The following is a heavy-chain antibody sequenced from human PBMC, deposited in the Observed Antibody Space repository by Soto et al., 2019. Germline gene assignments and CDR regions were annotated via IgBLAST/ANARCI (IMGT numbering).Heavy chain of an antibody. V-gene: IGHV4-61*01. D-gene: IGHD4-4*01. CDR3: AADYSNYVAGMDV. J-gene: IGHJ6*02. CDR2: IYYSGST. CDR1: GGSVSSGSYY. Sequence: PSETLSLTCTVSGGSVSSGSYYWSWIRQPPGKGLEWIGYIYYSGSTNYNPSLKSRVTISVDTSKNQSSLKLSSVTAADTAVYYCAADYSNYVAGMDVWGQGTTVTVSS.